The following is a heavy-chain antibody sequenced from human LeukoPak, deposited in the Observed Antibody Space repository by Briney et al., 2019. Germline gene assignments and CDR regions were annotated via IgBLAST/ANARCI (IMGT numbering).Heavy chain of an antibody. D-gene: IGHD3-16*01. CDR3: ATTFGKGNY. J-gene: IGHJ4*02. V-gene: IGHV4-61*01. CDR2: IYYGGST. Sequence: PSETLSLTCTVSGGSVSSGSYYWSWIRQPPGKGLEWIGYIYYGGSTNYNPSLKSRVTISVDTSKNQFSLKLSSVTAADTAVYYCATTFGKGNYWGQGTLVTVSS. CDR1: GGSVSSGSYY.